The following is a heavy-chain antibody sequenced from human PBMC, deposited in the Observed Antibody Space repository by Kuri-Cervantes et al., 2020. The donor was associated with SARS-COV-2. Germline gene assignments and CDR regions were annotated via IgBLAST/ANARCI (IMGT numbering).Heavy chain of an antibody. Sequence: GSLRLSCTVSGGSISSYSSITSYYWSWIRQPPGKGLEWIGYIYYSGSTNYNPSLKSRVTISVDTSKNQFSLKLSSVTAADTAVYYCARGLREYGSGKVARPNWFDPWGQGTLVTVSS. J-gene: IGHJ5*02. D-gene: IGHD3-10*01. CDR3: ARGLREYGSGKVARPNWFDP. CDR2: IYYSGST. V-gene: IGHV4-61*01. CDR1: GGSISSYSSITSYY.